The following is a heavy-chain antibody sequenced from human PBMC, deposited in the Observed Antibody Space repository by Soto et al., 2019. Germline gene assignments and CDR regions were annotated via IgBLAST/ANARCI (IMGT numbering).Heavy chain of an antibody. CDR3: TTDNSGRDGYNRGVDY. CDR2: IKSKTDGGTT. CDR1: GFTFSNAW. V-gene: IGHV3-15*01. D-gene: IGHD1-26*01. Sequence: GGSLRLSCAASGFTFSNAWMSWVRQAPGKGLEWVGRIKSKTDGGTTDYAAPVKGRFTISRDDSKNTLYLQMNSLKTEDTAVYYCTTDNSGRDGYNRGVDYWGQGTLVTVSS. J-gene: IGHJ4*02.